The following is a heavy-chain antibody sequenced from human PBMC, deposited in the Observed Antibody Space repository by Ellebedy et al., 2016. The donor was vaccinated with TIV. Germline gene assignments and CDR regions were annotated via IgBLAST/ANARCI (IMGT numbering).Heavy chain of an antibody. CDR2: ISGSSTTNI. Sequence: PGGSLRLSCAASGFTFSSYSMNWVRQAPGKGLEWVSYISGSSTTNISYADSVKGRFTISRDNAKNSLYLQMNSLRDEDTAVYYCARGGIYDYGDYPDFWGQGTLVTVSS. CDR3: ARGGIYDYGDYPDF. CDR1: GFTFSSYS. V-gene: IGHV3-48*02. J-gene: IGHJ4*02. D-gene: IGHD4-17*01.